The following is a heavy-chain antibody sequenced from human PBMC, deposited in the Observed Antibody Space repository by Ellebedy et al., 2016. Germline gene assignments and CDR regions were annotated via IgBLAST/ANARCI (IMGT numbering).Heavy chain of an antibody. J-gene: IGHJ4*02. Sequence: GESLKISXAASGFTVKSNFMIWVRQPPGKGLEWVSVIYSLGNTYYADSVKGRFTISRDNFQNTMFLQMNSLRADDTAVYYCAASFDYWGQGALVTVSS. V-gene: IGHV3-53*01. CDR3: AASFDY. CDR2: IYSLGNT. CDR1: GFTVKSNF.